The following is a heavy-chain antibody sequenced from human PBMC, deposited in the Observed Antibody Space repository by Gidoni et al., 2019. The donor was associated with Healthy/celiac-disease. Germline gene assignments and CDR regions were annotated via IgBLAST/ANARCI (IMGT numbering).Heavy chain of an antibody. CDR3: AKAPYSGWYGGGDYYYGMDV. CDR1: GFTFDDYA. V-gene: IGHV3-9*01. CDR2: ISWNGGSI. D-gene: IGHD6-19*01. J-gene: IGHJ6*02. Sequence: EVQLVESGGGLVQPGRSLRLSCAASGFTFDDYAMHWVRPAPGKGLEWVSGISWNGGSIGYADCVKGRFTISRDNAKNSLYLKMNSLRAEDTALYYGAKAPYSGWYGGGDYYYGMDVWGQGTTVTVSS.